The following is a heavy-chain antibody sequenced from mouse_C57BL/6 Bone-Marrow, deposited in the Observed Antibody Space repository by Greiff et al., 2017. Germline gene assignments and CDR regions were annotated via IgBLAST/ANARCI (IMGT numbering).Heavy chain of an antibody. Sequence: QVQLKESGAELVKPGASVKLSCKASGYTFTSYWMHWVKQRPGRGLEWIGRIDPNSGGTKYNEKFKSKATLTVDKPSSTAYMQLSSLTSEDSAVYYCAREGYYGSSYVDYFDYWGQGTTLTVSS. D-gene: IGHD1-1*01. CDR1: GYTFTSYW. CDR2: IDPNSGGT. CDR3: AREGYYGSSYVDYFDY. J-gene: IGHJ2*01. V-gene: IGHV1-72*01.